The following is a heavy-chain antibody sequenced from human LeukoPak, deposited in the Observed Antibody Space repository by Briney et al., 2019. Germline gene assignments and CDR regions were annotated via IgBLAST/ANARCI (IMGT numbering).Heavy chain of an antibody. CDR1: GYSISSGYY. CDR2: IYHSGST. D-gene: IGHD4-23*01. V-gene: IGHV4-38-2*02. CDR3: ARDLPSSNDYGGDDI. J-gene: IGHJ3*02. Sequence: PSETLSLTCTVSGYSISSGYYWGWIRQPPGKGLEWIGSIYHSGSTYYNPSLKSRVTISVDTSKNQFSLKLSSVTAADTAVYYCARDLPSSNDYGGDDIWGQGTMVTVSS.